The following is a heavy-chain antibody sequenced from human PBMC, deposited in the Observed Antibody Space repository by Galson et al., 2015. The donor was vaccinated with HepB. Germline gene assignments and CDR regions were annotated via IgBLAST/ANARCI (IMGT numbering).Heavy chain of an antibody. CDR3: AKELMGATHTYYFDY. D-gene: IGHD1-26*01. Sequence: SLRLSCAASGFTFSSYAMNWVRQAPGQGLEWVSAISVGGGSTYYADSVKGRFTISRDNSKNTLYLQMNSLRAEDTAVYYCAKELMGATHTYYFDYWGQGTLVTVSS. V-gene: IGHV3-23*01. J-gene: IGHJ4*02. CDR2: ISVGGGST. CDR1: GFTFSSYA.